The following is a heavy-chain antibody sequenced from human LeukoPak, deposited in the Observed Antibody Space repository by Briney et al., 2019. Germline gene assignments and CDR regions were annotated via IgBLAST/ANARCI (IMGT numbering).Heavy chain of an antibody. D-gene: IGHD3-10*01. CDR1: GFTVSSNE. CDR3: AKDQGIFYEAGDAFDI. Sequence: GGSLRLSCAASGFTVSSNEMSWVRQAPGKGLEWVSSISGGSTYYADSRKGRFTISRDNSKNTLYLQMNSLRAEDTAVYYCAKDQGIFYEAGDAFDIWGQGTMVTVSS. J-gene: IGHJ3*02. CDR2: ISGGST. V-gene: IGHV3-38-3*01.